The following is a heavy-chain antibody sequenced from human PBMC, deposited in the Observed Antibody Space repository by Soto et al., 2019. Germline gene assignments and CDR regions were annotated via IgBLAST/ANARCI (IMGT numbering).Heavy chain of an antibody. J-gene: IGHJ4*02. Sequence: ASVKVSCKASGYTFTSYAISWVRQAPGKGLEWMGGFDPEDGETIYAQKFQGRVTMTEDTSTDTAYMELSSLRSEDTAVYYCATAPGYCISTSCGGSDYWGQGTLVTVSS. CDR3: ATAPGYCISTSCGGSDY. CDR2: FDPEDGET. D-gene: IGHD2-2*01. V-gene: IGHV1-24*01. CDR1: GYTFTSYA.